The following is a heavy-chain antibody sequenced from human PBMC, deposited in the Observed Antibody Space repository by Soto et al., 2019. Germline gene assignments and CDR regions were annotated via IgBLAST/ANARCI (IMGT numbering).Heavy chain of an antibody. D-gene: IGHD4-17*01. J-gene: IGHJ6*02. CDR3: AGLRFYYYGMDV. V-gene: IGHV4-34*01. CDR2: ISHDGST. Sequence: SETLSLTCAVSGGSFSAYYWNWIRQPPGKGLEWIGKISHDGSTNYNPSLKSRVTISIDTSKNQFSLRLRSVTAADTAVYYCAGLRFYYYGMDVWGPGTTVTVSS. CDR1: GGSFSAYY.